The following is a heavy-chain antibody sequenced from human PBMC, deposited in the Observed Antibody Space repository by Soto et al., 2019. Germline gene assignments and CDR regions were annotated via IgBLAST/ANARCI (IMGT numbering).Heavy chain of an antibody. CDR1: GDAFSSSNW. D-gene: IGHD3-22*01. CDR2: ILHTGHT. J-gene: IGHJ4*02. Sequence: QVQLQESGPGLVEPSGTLSLTCGVSGDAFSSSNWWTWIRQPPGEGLEWIGDILHTGHTDYSPSLRSRITISIDTSKKEFSLHLTSVTATDTAVYYCARSPRRVDGKWFFDYWGPGALVTVTS. CDR3: ARSPRRVDGKWFFDY. V-gene: IGHV4-4*02.